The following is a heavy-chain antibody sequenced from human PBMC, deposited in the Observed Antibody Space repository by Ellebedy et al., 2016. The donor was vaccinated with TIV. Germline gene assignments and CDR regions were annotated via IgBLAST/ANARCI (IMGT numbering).Heavy chain of an antibody. CDR3: ARVVAGLVGGDY. Sequence: GGSLRLSCAASGFTFSTYPMMWVRQAPGKGLEWVSYITSVSSATRYADSVKGRFNISRDNAKNSLYLQMNSLRDEDTSVYYCARVVAGLVGGDYWGQGTLVTVSS. V-gene: IGHV3-48*02. CDR1: GFTFSTYP. CDR2: ITSVSSAT. J-gene: IGHJ4*02. D-gene: IGHD6-19*01.